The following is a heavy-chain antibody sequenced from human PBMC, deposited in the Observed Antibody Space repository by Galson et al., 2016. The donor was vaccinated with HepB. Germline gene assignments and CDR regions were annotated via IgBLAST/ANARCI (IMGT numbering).Heavy chain of an antibody. J-gene: IGHJ4*01. CDR2: ISTYSGNT. CDR3: ARDGQYRFDS. V-gene: IGHV1-18*01. Sequence: SVKVSCKASGYTFTTSGISWVRQAPGQGLEWMGWISTYSGNTKYAQKFQGGLTLTTDSSTTTAYMELRSLRFDDTALYYCARDGQYRFDSWGHGTLVTVSS. CDR1: GYTFTTSG. D-gene: IGHD2/OR15-2a*01.